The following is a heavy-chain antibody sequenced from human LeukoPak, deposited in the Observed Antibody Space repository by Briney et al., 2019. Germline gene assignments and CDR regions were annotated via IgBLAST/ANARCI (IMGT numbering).Heavy chain of an antibody. CDR2: INPNSGGT. CDR3: ARVRHSSSWYFGY. V-gene: IGHV1-2*02. J-gene: IGHJ4*02. Sequence: GASVKVSCKASGYTFTGYYMHWVRQAPGQGLEWMGWINPNSGGTNYAQKFQGRATMTRDTSISTAYMELSRLRSDDTAVYYCARVRHSSSWYFGYWGQGTLVTVSS. CDR1: GYTFTGYY. D-gene: IGHD6-13*01.